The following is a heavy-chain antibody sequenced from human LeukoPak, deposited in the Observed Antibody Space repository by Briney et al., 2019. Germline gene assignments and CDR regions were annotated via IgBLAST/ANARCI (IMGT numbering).Heavy chain of an antibody. J-gene: IGHJ4*02. D-gene: IGHD5-12*01. CDR1: GFTFSSYG. CDR2: IWYDGSNK. CDR3: ARDRTYSGYDNNFDY. Sequence: GGSLRLSCAPSGFTFSSYGMHWVREAPGKGLEWVAVIWYDGSNKYYADSVKGRFTISRDNSKNTLYLQMNSLRAEDTAVYYCARDRTYSGYDNNFDYWGQGTLVTVSS. V-gene: IGHV3-33*01.